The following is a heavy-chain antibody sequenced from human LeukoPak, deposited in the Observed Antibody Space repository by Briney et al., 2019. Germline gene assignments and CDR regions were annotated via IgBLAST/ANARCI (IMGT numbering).Heavy chain of an antibody. CDR2: IYSGGST. V-gene: IGHV3-66*02. D-gene: IGHD1-26*01. CDR1: GFTVRSNY. J-gene: IGHJ4*02. CDR3: ARDEWELLRAY. Sequence: GGSLRLSCAASGFTVRSNYMSWVRQAPGKGLEWVSLIYSGGSTYYTDSVKGRFTISRDNSNNTLYLQMNSLRVEDTAVYYCARDEWELLRAYWGQGTLVTVSS.